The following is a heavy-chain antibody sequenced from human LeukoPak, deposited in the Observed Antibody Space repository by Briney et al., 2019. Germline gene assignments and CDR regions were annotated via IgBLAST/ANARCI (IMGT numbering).Heavy chain of an antibody. V-gene: IGHV3-21*06. CDR3: ARDRYYYDDSGSDY. CDR1: GFAFGAYT. J-gene: IGHJ4*02. CDR2: ISSTRSYM. Sequence: PGGSLRLSCAASGFAFGAYTMNWVRQAPGKGLEWVSSISSTRSYMYYSDSVKGRFTISRDNAKNSLYLQMNSLRAEDTAVYYCARDRYYYDDSGSDYWGQGTLVTVSS. D-gene: IGHD3-22*01.